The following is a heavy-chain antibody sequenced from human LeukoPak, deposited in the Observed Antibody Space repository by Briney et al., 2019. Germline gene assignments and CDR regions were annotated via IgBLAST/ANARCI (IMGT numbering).Heavy chain of an antibody. J-gene: IGHJ6*04. V-gene: IGHV3-23*01. CDR3: AELGITMIGGV. CDR1: GFTFSNYA. D-gene: IGHD3-10*02. CDR2: ISGSGGST. Sequence: PGGSLRLSCAASGFTFSNYAMSLVRQAPGKGLEWVSVISGSGGSTYYADSVKGRFTISRDNAKNSLYLQMNSLRAEDTAVYYCAELGITMIGGVWGKGTTVTISS.